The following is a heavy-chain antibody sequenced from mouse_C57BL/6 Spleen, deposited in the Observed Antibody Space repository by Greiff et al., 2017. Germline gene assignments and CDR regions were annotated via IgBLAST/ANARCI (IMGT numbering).Heavy chain of an antibody. CDR3: TRDGYYKENAMDY. V-gene: IGHV5-9-1*02. D-gene: IGHD2-3*01. J-gene: IGHJ4*01. CDR1: GFTFSSYA. Sequence: EVQRVESGEGLVKPGGSLKLSCAASGFTFSSYAMSWVRQTPEKRLEWVAYISSGGDYIYYADTVKGRFTISRYNARNTLYLQMSSLKSEDTAMYYCTRDGYYKENAMDYWGQGTSVTVSS. CDR2: ISSGGDYI.